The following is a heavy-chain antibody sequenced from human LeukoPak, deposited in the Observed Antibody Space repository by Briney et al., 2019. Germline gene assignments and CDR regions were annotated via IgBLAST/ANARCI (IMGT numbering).Heavy chain of an antibody. V-gene: IGHV3-74*01. J-gene: IGHJ4*02. CDR2: IKSDGSST. CDR3: ARGGRYAYFLDY. D-gene: IGHD3-16*01. Sequence: GGSLRLSCAASGLIFSDYWMHWVRQGPGKGLVWVSRIKSDGSSTSYVDSVKGRFTISRDNAKNTVYVHMNSLRDEDTAVYYCARGGRYAYFLDYWGQGTLVTVSS. CDR1: GLIFSDYW.